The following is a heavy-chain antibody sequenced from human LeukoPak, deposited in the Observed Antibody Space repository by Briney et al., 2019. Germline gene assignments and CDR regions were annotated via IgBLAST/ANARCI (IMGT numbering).Heavy chain of an antibody. D-gene: IGHD2-15*01. CDR2: IIPIFGTA. CDR1: GGTFSSYA. Sequence: ASVKVSCKASGGTFSSYAISWVRQAPGQGLEWMGGIIPIFGTANYAQKFQGRVTITTDESTSTAYMELSSLRSEDTAVYYCARANCSGGSCYSDFDYWGQGTLVTVSS. V-gene: IGHV1-69*05. J-gene: IGHJ4*02. CDR3: ARANCSGGSCYSDFDY.